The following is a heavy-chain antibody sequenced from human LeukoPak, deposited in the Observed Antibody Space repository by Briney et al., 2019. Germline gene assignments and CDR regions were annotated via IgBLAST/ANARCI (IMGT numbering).Heavy chain of an antibody. CDR1: GGSISSYY. CDR2: IYTSGST. D-gene: IGHD4-11*01. J-gene: IGHJ5*02. V-gene: IGHV4-4*07. Sequence: PSETLSLTCTVSGGSISSYYWSWIRQPAGKGLEWIGRIYTSGSTNYNPSLKSRVTMSVDTSKNQFSLKLSSATAADTAVYYCARYSNYEGWFDPWGQETLVTVSS. CDR3: ARYSNYEGWFDP.